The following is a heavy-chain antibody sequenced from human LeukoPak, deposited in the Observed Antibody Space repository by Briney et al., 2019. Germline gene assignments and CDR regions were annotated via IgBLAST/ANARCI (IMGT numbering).Heavy chain of an antibody. CDR1: GGSISSSNW. J-gene: IGHJ4*02. Sequence: PSGTLSLTCAVSGGSISSSNWWRWVRQPPGKGLEWIGEIYHSGTTNYNLSLKSRVTISVDKSKNQFSLKLSSVTAADTAVYYCARGREQWPGARPLDYWGQGTLVTVSS. CDR2: IYHSGTT. CDR3: ARGREQWPGARPLDY. D-gene: IGHD1-26*01. V-gene: IGHV4-4*02.